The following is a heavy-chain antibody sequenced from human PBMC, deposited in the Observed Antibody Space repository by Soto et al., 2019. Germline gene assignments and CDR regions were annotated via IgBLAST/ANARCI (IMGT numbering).Heavy chain of an antibody. CDR3: ASVHTTMHGRGSDL. CDR2: IRGDGSGS. V-gene: IGHV3-74*01. Sequence: EVQLVESGGGLVQPGGSLTLSCSASGFAFNDYWMHWVRQAPGKGLVWVSRIRGDGSGSNYADSVKGRFTISRDNAKMTVYLRRSSLGAEFTAAYYCASVHTTMHGRGSDLWGQGPLVTVSS. D-gene: IGHD1-1*01. J-gene: IGHJ4*02. CDR1: GFAFNDYW.